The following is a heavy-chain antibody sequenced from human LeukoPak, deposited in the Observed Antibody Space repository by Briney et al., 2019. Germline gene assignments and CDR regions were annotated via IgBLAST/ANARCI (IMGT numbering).Heavy chain of an antibody. D-gene: IGHD5-12*01. V-gene: IGHV5-51*01. CDR2: IYPGDSDT. J-gene: IGHJ4*02. CDR1: GYSFTSYW. CDR3: ARHHTRADGYNSEYYFDY. Sequence: GESLKISCQGSGYSFTSYWIGWVRPMPGKGLEWMGIIYPGDSDTRYSPSFQGQVTISADKSISTAYLQWSSLKASDTAMYYCARHHTRADGYNSEYYFDYWGQGTLVTVSS.